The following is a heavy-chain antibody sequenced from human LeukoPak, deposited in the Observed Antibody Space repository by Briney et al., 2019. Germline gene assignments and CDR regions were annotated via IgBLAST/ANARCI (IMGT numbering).Heavy chain of an antibody. D-gene: IGHD3-10*01. Sequence: GASVKVSCKASGYTFTSYGISWARQAPGQGLEWMGWISAYNGNTNYAQKLQGRVTMTTDTSTSTAYMELRSLRSDDTAVYYCARDLSDELWFGESLRDYGMDVWGQGTTVTVSS. J-gene: IGHJ6*02. CDR1: GYTFTSYG. V-gene: IGHV1-18*01. CDR2: ISAYNGNT. CDR3: ARDLSDELWFGESLRDYGMDV.